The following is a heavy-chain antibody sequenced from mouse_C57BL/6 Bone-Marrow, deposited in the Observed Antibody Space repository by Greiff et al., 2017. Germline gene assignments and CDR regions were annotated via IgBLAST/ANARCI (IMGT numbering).Heavy chain of an antibody. Sequence: VQLQQSGAELVKPGASVKLSCTASGFNIKDYYMRWVKQRTEQGLEWIGRIDPEDGETKYAPKFQGKSTITADTSSNTAYLQLSSLTSEDTAVYYCDRYSNFASFAYWGQATLVTVSA. CDR3: DRYSNFASFAY. J-gene: IGHJ3*01. CDR1: GFNIKDYY. D-gene: IGHD2-5*01. CDR2: IDPEDGET. V-gene: IGHV14-2*01.